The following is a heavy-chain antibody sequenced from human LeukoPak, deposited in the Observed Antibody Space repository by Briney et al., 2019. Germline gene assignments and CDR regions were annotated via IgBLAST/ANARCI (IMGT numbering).Heavy chain of an antibody. CDR2: IYYSGST. J-gene: IGHJ6*03. V-gene: IGHV4-61*01. CDR3: ARTTEGGYTYGYFYYYYMDV. Sequence: PSETLSLTCTVSGGSISSSSYYWSWIRQPPGKGLEWIGYIYYSGSTNYNPSLKSRVTISVDTPKNQFSLKLTSVTAADTAVYYCARTTEGGYTYGYFYYYYMDVWGKGTTVTISS. CDR1: GGSISSSSYY. D-gene: IGHD5-18*01.